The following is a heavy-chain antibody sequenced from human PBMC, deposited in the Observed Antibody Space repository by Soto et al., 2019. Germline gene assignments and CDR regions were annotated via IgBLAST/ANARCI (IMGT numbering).Heavy chain of an antibody. J-gene: IGHJ4*02. CDR1: GGSISSYY. Sequence: SETLSLTCTVSGGSISSYYWSWIRQPPGKGLEWIGYIYYSGDTNYNPSLKSRVTISVDTSKNQFSLSLSSLTAADTDVYYCARDTRYGVLDYWGQGTLVTVSS. CDR2: IYYSGDT. V-gene: IGHV4-59*01. D-gene: IGHD4-17*01. CDR3: ARDTRYGVLDY.